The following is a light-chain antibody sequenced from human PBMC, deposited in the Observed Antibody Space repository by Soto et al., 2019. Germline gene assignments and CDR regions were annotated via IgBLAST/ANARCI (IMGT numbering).Light chain of an antibody. Sequence: DLQMTQSPSSLSASVGDRVTITCRASQGISSWLAWYQQKPEKAPKSLMYAASSLQSGVPSRFSGSGSGTEFTLTISSLQPEDFATYYCQQYSSYPLTFGGGTRVEIK. CDR1: QGISSW. V-gene: IGKV1D-16*01. J-gene: IGKJ4*01. CDR3: QQYSSYPLT. CDR2: AAS.